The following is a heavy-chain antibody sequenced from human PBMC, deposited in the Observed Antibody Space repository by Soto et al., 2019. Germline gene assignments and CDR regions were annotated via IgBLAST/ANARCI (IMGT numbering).Heavy chain of an antibody. CDR3: ASSRGALSY. J-gene: IGHJ4*02. V-gene: IGHV4-34*01. Sequence: QVQLQQWGAGLLKPSETLSLTCAVYGGSFTNYYWSWIRQPPGKGLEWIGEISHSGSTNYNPSLKSRLTISVDTSKNQFSLMLNSVTAADTAIYYCASSRGALSYWGQGALVTVSS. D-gene: IGHD3-10*01. CDR2: ISHSGST. CDR1: GGSFTNYY.